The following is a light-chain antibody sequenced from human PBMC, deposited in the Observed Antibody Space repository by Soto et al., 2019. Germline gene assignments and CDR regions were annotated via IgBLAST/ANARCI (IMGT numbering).Light chain of an antibody. CDR1: ESIGLW. V-gene: IGKV1-5*03. J-gene: IGKJ2*01. CDR3: QHYNSFPYT. CDR2: KAS. Sequence: DIQMTQSPSTLSASVGDRVTVTCRASESIGLWLAWFQQKPGSAPKLLIYKASTLASGVPSRFSGSGSGTEFTLTIRRLQPDDFAIYYCQHYNSFPYTFGQGTKVDI.